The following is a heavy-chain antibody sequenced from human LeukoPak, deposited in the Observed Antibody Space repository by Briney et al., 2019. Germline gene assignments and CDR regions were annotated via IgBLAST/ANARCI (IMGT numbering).Heavy chain of an antibody. J-gene: IGHJ4*02. V-gene: IGHV3-30*04. CDR2: ISYDGSNK. CDR3: ARVRQQLWFDY. CDR1: GFTFSSYA. Sequence: GGSLRLSCAASGFTFSSYAMHWVRQAPGKGLEWVAVISYDGSNKYYADSVKGRFTISRDNSKNTLYLQMNSLRAEDTAVYYCARVRQQLWFDYWGQGTLVTVSS. D-gene: IGHD5-18*01.